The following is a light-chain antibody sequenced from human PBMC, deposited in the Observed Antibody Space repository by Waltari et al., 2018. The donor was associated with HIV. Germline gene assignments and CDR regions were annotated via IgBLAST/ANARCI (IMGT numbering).Light chain of an antibody. Sequence: EIVMTQSPATLSVSPGERATLSCRDSQRVSSNLAWYQQKPGQAPRLLIYGASTRATGIPARFSGIVSGTDFTLTITSLQSEDFALDDCQQYNNWPPEWTFGQGTKVEIK. V-gene: IGKV3-15*01. CDR2: GAS. CDR3: QQYNNWPPEWT. CDR1: QRVSSN. J-gene: IGKJ1*01.